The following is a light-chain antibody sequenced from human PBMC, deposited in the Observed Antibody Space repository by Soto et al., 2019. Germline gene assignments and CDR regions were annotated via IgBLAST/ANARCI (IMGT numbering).Light chain of an antibody. CDR2: DVN. V-gene: IGLV2-14*03. CDR1: SSDIGAYNF. J-gene: IGLJ2*01. CDR3: TSWTTSTTIT. Sequence: QSVLTQPDSVSGSPGQSITISCTGTSSDIGAYNFVSWYQQHPGKAPKLMLYDVNIRPSGVSNRFSGSKSGNTASLTISGLQAEDEADYYCTSWTTSTTITFGGRTKVTVL.